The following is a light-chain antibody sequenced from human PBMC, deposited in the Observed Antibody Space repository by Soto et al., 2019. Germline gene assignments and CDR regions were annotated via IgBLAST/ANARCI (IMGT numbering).Light chain of an antibody. CDR1: QSISSW. V-gene: IGKV1-5*01. CDR2: DAS. CDR3: KQYSSYWT. Sequence: DIQMTQSPSTLSASVGDRVTITCRASQSISSWLAWYQQKPGKAPKFLIYDASNLESGVPSRFSGSGSGTEFTLTIRSLQPDDFATYYCKQYSSYWTFGQGTKVDIK. J-gene: IGKJ1*01.